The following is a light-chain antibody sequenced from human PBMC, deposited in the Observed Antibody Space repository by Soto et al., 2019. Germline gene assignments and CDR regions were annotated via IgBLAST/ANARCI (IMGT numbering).Light chain of an antibody. Sequence: EIVLTQSPGTLSLSPGEGAALSCGASQSVANNYLAWYQQKPGQAPRLLIYGASSRATGIPDRFSGSGSGTDFTLTISRLEPEDFAVYYCQQYGNSPSITFGQGTRLEIK. CDR2: GAS. V-gene: IGKV3-20*01. CDR1: QSVANNY. CDR3: QQYGNSPSIT. J-gene: IGKJ5*01.